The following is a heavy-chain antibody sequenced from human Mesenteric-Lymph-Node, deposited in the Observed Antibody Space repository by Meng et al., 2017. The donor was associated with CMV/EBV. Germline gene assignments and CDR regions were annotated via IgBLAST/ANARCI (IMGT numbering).Heavy chain of an antibody. Sequence: GGSLRLSCAASGFSVSSYYMSWVRQAPGKGLEWVSIIYSAGNIYYADSVRGRFTISRDNSKNTLYLQMNSLRAEDTAVYYCARDSYNYAGYYYYGMDFWGRGTTVTVSS. J-gene: IGHJ6*02. CDR2: IYSAGNI. CDR3: ARDSYNYAGYYYYGMDF. CDR1: GFSVSSYY. V-gene: IGHV3-53*01. D-gene: IGHD5-24*01.